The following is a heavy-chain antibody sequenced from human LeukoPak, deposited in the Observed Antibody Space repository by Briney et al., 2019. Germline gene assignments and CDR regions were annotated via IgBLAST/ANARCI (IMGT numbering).Heavy chain of an antibody. Sequence: SETLSLTCIVSSGCINNHYWSWVRQPPGKGLEWIGYIYNSWNTNYNPSLQSQVTISMDASRKQFSLNLTSVTAADTAVYYCARDQIGYGLDYWGQGTLVTVSS. D-gene: IGHD5-18*01. CDR1: SGCINNHY. J-gene: IGHJ4*02. V-gene: IGHV4-59*11. CDR3: ARDQIGYGLDY. CDR2: IYNSWNT.